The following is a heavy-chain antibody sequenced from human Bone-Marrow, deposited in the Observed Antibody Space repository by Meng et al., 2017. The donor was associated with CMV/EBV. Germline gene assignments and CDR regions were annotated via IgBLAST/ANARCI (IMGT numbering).Heavy chain of an antibody. CDR1: GGSFSGYY. Sequence: SETLSLTCAVYGGSFSGYYWSWIRQPPGKGLEWIGEINHSGSTNYNPSLKSRVTISVDTSKNQFSLKLSSVTAADTAVYYCASRSGDWGQEPWSPSPQ. CDR2: INHSGST. V-gene: IGHV4-34*01. D-gene: IGHD3-22*01. CDR3: ASRSGD. J-gene: IGHJ4*01.